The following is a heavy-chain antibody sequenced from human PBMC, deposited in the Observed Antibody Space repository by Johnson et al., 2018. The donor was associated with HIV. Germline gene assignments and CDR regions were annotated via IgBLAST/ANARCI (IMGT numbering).Heavy chain of an antibody. V-gene: IGHV3-30*02. CDR1: GFTFADYG. Sequence: QMLLVESGGGVVQPGGSLRLSCAASGFTFADYGMHWVRQPPGKGLEWVAFIAHDESITHYADSVKGRFTMSRDNSKNTLYLHMKRLRPEDTSIYYCANDDNLGVWYSDAFDVWGQGTVVTVSS. CDR3: ANDDNLGVWYSDAFDV. D-gene: IGHD6-19*01. CDR2: IAHDESIT. J-gene: IGHJ3*01.